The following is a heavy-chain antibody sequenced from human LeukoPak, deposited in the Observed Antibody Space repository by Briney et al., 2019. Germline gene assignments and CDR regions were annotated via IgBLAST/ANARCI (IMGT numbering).Heavy chain of an antibody. V-gene: IGHV3-53*03. CDR3: ARQGSWIQIWFFFDY. D-gene: IGHD5-18*01. CDR1: GFTVSSNY. Sequence: GGSLRLSCAASGFTVSSNYMSWVRQPPGKGLEWVSVIYSGGATYYADSVKGRFTISRDNAKNSLYLQMNSLRAEDTAVYYCARQGSWIQIWFFFDYWGQGTLVTVSS. CDR2: IYSGGAT. J-gene: IGHJ4*02.